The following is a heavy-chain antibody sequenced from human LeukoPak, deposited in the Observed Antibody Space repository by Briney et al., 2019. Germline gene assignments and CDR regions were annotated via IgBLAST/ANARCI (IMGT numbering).Heavy chain of an antibody. D-gene: IGHD3-9*01. J-gene: IGHJ6*02. CDR2: IYTSGST. CDR3: ASSVRYFDWLPYYGMDV. CDR1: GGSISSSSYY. V-gene: IGHV4-39*07. Sequence: PSETLSLTCTVSGGSISSSSYYWGWIRQPPGKGLEWIGRIYTSGSTNYNPSLKSRVTISVDTSKNQFSLKLSSVTAADTAVYYCASSVRYFDWLPYYGMDVWGQGTTVTVSS.